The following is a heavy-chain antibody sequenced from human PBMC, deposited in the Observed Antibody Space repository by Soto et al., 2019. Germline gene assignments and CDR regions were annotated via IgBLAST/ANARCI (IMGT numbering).Heavy chain of an antibody. D-gene: IGHD2-21*02. CDR2: ISAYNGKT. J-gene: IGHJ4*02. V-gene: IGHV1-18*01. CDR1: GYSFTSYG. Sequence: QVQLVQSGAEVKKPGASVKVSCKASGYSFTSYGISWVRQAPGQGLEWMGWISAYNGKTNYAQKLQGRVTMTTDTSTSTACMELRSLRSDDTAVYYCARDNHGDYSSDYWGQGTLVTVSS. CDR3: ARDNHGDYSSDY.